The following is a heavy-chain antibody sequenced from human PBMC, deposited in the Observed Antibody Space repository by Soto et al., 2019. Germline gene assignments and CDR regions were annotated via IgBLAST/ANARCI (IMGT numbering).Heavy chain of an antibody. J-gene: IGHJ5*02. CDR2: INHSGST. CDR1: GGSFSGYY. Sequence: SETLSLTXAVYGGSFSGYYWSWIRQPPGKGLEWSGEINHSGSTNYNPSLKSRVTISVDTSKNQFSLKLSSVTAADTAVYYCARGSPHRDRLLWFGESNNWFDPWGQGTLVTVSS. CDR3: ARGSPHRDRLLWFGESNNWFDP. D-gene: IGHD3-10*01. V-gene: IGHV4-34*01.